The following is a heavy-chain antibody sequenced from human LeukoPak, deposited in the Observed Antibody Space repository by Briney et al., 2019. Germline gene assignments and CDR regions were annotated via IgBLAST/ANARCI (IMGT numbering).Heavy chain of an antibody. CDR3: ARTSVDYGGNALYFDY. CDR1: RYSFDTHW. V-gene: IGHV5-51*01. D-gene: IGHD4-23*01. Sequence: GDSLNLSCKGFRYSFDTHWLGWARPMPGKGLDWKTFMYPANSDIGYSPSFQGQVTMSADKSITAAYLHWSDLKASDTAMYYCARTSVDYGGNALYFDYWGPGTPVTVSS. CDR2: MYPANSDI. J-gene: IGHJ4*02.